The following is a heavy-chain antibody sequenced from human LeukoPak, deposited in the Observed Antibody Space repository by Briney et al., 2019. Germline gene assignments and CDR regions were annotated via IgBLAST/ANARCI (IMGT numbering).Heavy chain of an antibody. D-gene: IGHD3-10*01. Sequence: SSVNVSCKASGGTFSSYAISWVRPAPGQGLEWMGGLIPIFGTANYAQKFQGRVTITADESTSTAYMELSSLRSEDTAVYYCATSPTAMVRGVIDDAFDIWGQGTMVTVSS. J-gene: IGHJ3*02. CDR2: LIPIFGTA. CDR3: ATSPTAMVRGVIDDAFDI. V-gene: IGHV1-69*01. CDR1: GGTFSSYA.